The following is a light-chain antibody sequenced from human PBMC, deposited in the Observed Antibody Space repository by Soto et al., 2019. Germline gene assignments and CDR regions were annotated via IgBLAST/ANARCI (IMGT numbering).Light chain of an antibody. CDR3: QQHNTWLWT. V-gene: IGKV3-15*01. Sequence: EVVMTQSPATLSVSPGERATLSCRASQSVNANLAWYQQKPGQAPRLLIHGASNMATGIPARFSGSGLGTEFILTIRSLQSEDFAVQYCQQHNTWLWTCGQGNKVEI. CDR1: QSVNAN. CDR2: GAS. J-gene: IGKJ1*01.